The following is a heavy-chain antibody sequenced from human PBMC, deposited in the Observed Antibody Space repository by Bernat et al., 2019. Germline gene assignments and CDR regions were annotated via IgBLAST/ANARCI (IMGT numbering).Heavy chain of an antibody. D-gene: IGHD3-3*01. J-gene: IGHJ6*02. CDR3: ARPPSGYYDFWSGYWTSYYYYGMDV. Sequence: QVQLVESGGGVVQPGRSLRLSCAASGFTFSSYGMHWVRQAPGKGLEWVAVIWYDGSNKYYADSVKGRFTISRDNSKNTLYLQMNSLRAEDTAVYYCARPPSGYYDFWSGYWTSYYYYGMDVWGQGTTVTVSS. CDR1: GFTFSSYG. V-gene: IGHV3-33*01. CDR2: IWYDGSNK.